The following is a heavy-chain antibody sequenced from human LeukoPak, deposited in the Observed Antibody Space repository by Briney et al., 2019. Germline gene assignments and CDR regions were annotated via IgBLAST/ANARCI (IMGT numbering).Heavy chain of an antibody. Sequence: GGSLRLSCTASGFSFSGYDMNWVRQTPVKGLEWVASISTRSNYIYYAASLKGRFTVSRDNAKASLYLQVNNLRADDTGRYYCVRGGYTMIKADAFDIWGQGTLVIVSS. CDR2: ISTRSNYI. V-gene: IGHV3-21*01. CDR1: GFSFSGYD. D-gene: IGHD3-22*01. J-gene: IGHJ3*02. CDR3: VRGGYTMIKADAFDI.